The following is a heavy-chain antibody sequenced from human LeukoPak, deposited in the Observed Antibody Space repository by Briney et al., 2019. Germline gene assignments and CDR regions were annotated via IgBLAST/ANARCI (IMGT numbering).Heavy chain of an antibody. J-gene: IGHJ4*02. CDR2: ISSSSTYI. Sequence: GGSLRLSCAASGFAFSTYSMNWVRQAPGKGLEWVSSISSSSTYIYYADSVKGRVTISRDNAKNSLYLQMNSLRAEDTAVYYCARVLSGCETTRCELDYWGQGTLGTVSS. CDR3: ARVLSGCETTRCELDY. CDR1: GFAFSTYS. V-gene: IGHV3-21*01. D-gene: IGHD1-26*01.